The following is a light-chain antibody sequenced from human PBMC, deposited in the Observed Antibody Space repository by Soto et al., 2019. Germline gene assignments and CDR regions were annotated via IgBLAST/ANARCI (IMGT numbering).Light chain of an antibody. CDR2: YDS. CDR3: QVWDNSRDHVV. J-gene: IGLJ2*01. Sequence: SYELTQPPSVSVAPGETARITCGGNNIGSKSVHWYQQKPGQAPVLVIYYDSDRPSGIPERFSGSNSGNTATLTISRVEGGDEADYYCQVWDNSRDHVVFGGGTKVTVL. V-gene: IGLV3-21*04. CDR1: NIGSKS.